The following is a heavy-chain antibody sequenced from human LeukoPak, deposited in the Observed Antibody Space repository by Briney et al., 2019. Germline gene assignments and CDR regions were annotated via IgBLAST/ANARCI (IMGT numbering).Heavy chain of an antibody. Sequence: SETLSLTCAVYGGSFSNYYWTWIRQPPGKGLEWIGSIYYSGSTYYNPSLKSRVTISVDTSKNQFSLKLSSVTAADTAVYYCASSYSSFTYHDYWGQGTLVTVSS. CDR3: ASSYSSFTYHDY. D-gene: IGHD6-6*01. CDR2: IYYSGST. J-gene: IGHJ4*02. V-gene: IGHV4-34*01. CDR1: GGSFSNYY.